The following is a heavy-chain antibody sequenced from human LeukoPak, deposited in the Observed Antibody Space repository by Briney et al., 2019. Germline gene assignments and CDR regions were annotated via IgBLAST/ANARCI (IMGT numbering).Heavy chain of an antibody. Sequence: AASVKVSCKASGGTFSSYAISWVRQAPGQGLEWMGGIIPIFGTANYAQKFQGRVTITADESTSTAYMELSSLRSEDTAVYYCARGQWLAPFDYWGQGTLVTVSS. J-gene: IGHJ4*02. CDR2: IIPIFGTA. D-gene: IGHD6-19*01. CDR1: GGTFSSYA. V-gene: IGHV1-69*13. CDR3: ARGQWLAPFDY.